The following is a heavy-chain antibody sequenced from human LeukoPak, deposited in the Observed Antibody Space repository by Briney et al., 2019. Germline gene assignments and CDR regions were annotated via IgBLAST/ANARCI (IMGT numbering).Heavy chain of an antibody. D-gene: IGHD1-26*01. V-gene: IGHV4-39*01. Sequence: PSETLSLTCTVSGGSVSGGSYYWGWIRQPPGKGLEWIGTIYYTGTSYQNPSLKSRVTISVDTSKNQFSLKLSSVTAADTAVYYCAIHGGELSGFDPWGQGTLVTVSS. CDR2: IYYTGTS. CDR1: GGSVSGGSYY. CDR3: AIHGGELSGFDP. J-gene: IGHJ5*02.